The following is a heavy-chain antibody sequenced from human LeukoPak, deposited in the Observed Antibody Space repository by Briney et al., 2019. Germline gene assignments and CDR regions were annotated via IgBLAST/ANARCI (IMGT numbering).Heavy chain of an antibody. Sequence: GGSLGPSCAASGFTFSSYAMSWVRQAPGKGLEWVSAISGSGGSTYYADSVKGRFTISRDNSKNTLYLQMNSLRAEDTAVYYCAKDRDYDSSGYYWGQGTLVTVSS. J-gene: IGHJ4*02. D-gene: IGHD3-22*01. CDR2: ISGSGGST. CDR1: GFTFSSYA. CDR3: AKDRDYDSSGYY. V-gene: IGHV3-23*01.